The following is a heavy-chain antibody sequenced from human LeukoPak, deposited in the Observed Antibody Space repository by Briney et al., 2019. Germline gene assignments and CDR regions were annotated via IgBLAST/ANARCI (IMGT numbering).Heavy chain of an antibody. D-gene: IGHD6-13*01. V-gene: IGHV3-66*01. Sequence: GGSLRLSCSASGFTFSSSAMHWVRQPPGKGLEWVSVMYRGGSTYYADSVQGRFTMSRDNSKNTLYLQMNSLRAEDTAVYYCARDGGAAAGYWGQGTLVTVSS. CDR3: ARDGGAAAGY. J-gene: IGHJ4*02. CDR2: MYRGGST. CDR1: GFTFSSSA.